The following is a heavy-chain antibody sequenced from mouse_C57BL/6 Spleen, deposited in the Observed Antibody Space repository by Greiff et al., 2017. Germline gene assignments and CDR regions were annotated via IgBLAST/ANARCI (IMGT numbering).Heavy chain of an antibody. CDR1: GYTFTSYW. V-gene: IGHV1-64*01. J-gene: IGHJ4*01. Sequence: VQLQQPGAELVKPGASVKLSCKASGYTFTSYWMHWVKQRPGQGLEWIGMIHPNSGSTNYTEKFKSKATLTVDKSSSTAYMQLSSLTSEDSAVYYCARGRIYYDYSLYFYALDYWGQGTSVTVSS. CDR2: IHPNSGST. D-gene: IGHD2-4*01. CDR3: ARGRIYYDYSLYFYALDY.